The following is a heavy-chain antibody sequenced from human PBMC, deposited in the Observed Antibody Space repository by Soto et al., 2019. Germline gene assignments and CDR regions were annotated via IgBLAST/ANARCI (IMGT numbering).Heavy chain of an antibody. CDR3: ARAHAPTLPFDY. CDR2: IFHSGNA. J-gene: IGHJ4*01. Sequence: QVHLQESDPGLVKPLETLSLTCTVSGGSIRNVYWSWIRQPPGKGLEWIGFIFHSGNAKYNPSLKSRVTISVDTSKNQFSLSLDSVTAADTAVYFCARAHAPTLPFDYWGQGTLVTVSS. V-gene: IGHV4-59*01. CDR1: GGSIRNVY. D-gene: IGHD2-2*01.